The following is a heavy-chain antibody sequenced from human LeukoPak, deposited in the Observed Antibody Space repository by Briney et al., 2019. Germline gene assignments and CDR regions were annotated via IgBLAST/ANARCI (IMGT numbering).Heavy chain of an antibody. J-gene: IGHJ4*02. Sequence: GSLRLSCAASGFTFSSYAMSWVRQAPGKGLAWVSAISGSGGSTYYADSVKGRFTISRDNSKNTLYLQMNSLRAEDTAVYYCANRRASSKSSGYYYFDYWGQGTLVTVSS. CDR3: ANRRASSKSSGYYYFDY. CDR2: ISGSGGST. CDR1: GFTFSSYA. V-gene: IGHV3-23*01. D-gene: IGHD3-22*01.